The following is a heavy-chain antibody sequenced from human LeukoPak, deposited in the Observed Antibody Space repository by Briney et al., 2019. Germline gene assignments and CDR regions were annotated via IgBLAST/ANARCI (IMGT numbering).Heavy chain of an antibody. CDR2: IRSKAYGGTT. V-gene: IGHV3-49*04. Sequence: GRSLRLSCTASGFTFGDYAMSWVRQAPGKGLEWVGFIRSKAYGGTTEYAASVKGRFTISRDDSKSIAYLQMNSLKTEDTAVYYFTREFRHYVFWSGYPTSGSDPWGQGTLVTVSS. J-gene: IGHJ5*02. D-gene: IGHD3-3*01. CDR1: GFTFGDYA. CDR3: TREFRHYVFWSGYPTSGSDP.